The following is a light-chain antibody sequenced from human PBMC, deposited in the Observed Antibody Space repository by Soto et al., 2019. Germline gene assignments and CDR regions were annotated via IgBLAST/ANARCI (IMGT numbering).Light chain of an antibody. CDR2: GAS. Sequence: EIVFRQSPGTFSLSPGERAALSCRAGQSVSTSYLAWYQQKPGQAPRLLIYGASSRATGIPDRFSGSGSGTDFTLTISRLEPEDFAVYYCQQYGSSPKFGQGTKVDIK. CDR1: QSVSTSY. J-gene: IGKJ1*01. CDR3: QQYGSSPK. V-gene: IGKV3-20*01.